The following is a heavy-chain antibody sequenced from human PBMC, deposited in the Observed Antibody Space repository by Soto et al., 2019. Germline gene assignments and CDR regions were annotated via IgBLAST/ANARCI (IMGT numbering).Heavy chain of an antibody. CDR3: ARDGGMIGSYYYYGMDV. CDR2: INANSGST. V-gene: IGHV1-2*04. CDR1: GYTFTSYA. D-gene: IGHD3-22*01. J-gene: IGHJ6*02. Sequence: ASVKVSCKASGYTFTSYAMHWVRQAPGQRLEWMGWINANSGSTNYAQKFQGWVTMTRDTSASTAYMELSRLRSDDTAVYYCARDGGMIGSYYYYGMDVRGQGTTVTVSS.